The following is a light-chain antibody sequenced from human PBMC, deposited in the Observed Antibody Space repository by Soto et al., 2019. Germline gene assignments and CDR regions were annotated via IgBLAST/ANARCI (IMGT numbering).Light chain of an antibody. CDR2: KAS. CDR1: QSVGRW. CDR3: QQYESQST. J-gene: IGKJ1*01. V-gene: IGKV1-5*03. Sequence: DVQMTQSPSTLSASVGDKITITCRASQSVGRWLAWYQQKPGKAPEVLIYKASTLKYGVPSRFSGSGSGTELSLTISSLQPDDFATYFCQQYESQSTFGQGTKVEIK.